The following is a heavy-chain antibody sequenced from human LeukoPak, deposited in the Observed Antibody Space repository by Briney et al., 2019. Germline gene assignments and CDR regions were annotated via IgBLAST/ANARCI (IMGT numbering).Heavy chain of an antibody. V-gene: IGHV3-21*01. Sequence: GGSLRLSCVASGFTFSSYSMNWVRQAPGKGLEWVSSISSSSIYIYYADSVKGRFTISRDNAKKSAHLQMNSLRAEDTAVYYCARGASVVAGSDNAFDIWGQGTMVTVSS. J-gene: IGHJ3*02. CDR2: ISSSSIYI. CDR1: GFTFSSYS. CDR3: ARGASVVAGSDNAFDI. D-gene: IGHD6-19*01.